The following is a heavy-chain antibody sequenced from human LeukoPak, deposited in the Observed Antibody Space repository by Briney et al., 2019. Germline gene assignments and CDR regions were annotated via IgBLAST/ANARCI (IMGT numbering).Heavy chain of an antibody. V-gene: IGHV1-46*01. Sequence: GASVKVSCKASGYTFTSYYMHWVRQAPGQGLEWIGIINPSGGSTSYAQKFQGRVTMTRDRSTSTVYMELSSLRSEDTAVYYCARRRDGYNYFDYWGQGTLVTVSS. CDR3: ARRRDGYNYFDY. CDR1: GYTFTSYY. D-gene: IGHD5-24*01. CDR2: INPSGGST. J-gene: IGHJ4*02.